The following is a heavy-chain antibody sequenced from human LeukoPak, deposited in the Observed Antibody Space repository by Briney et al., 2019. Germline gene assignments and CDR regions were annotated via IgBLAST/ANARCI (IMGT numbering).Heavy chain of an antibody. D-gene: IGHD3-10*01. CDR3: ARDKLRRSAFDI. CDR2: ISYDGSNK. Sequence: GGSQRLSCAASGFTFSSNAMHWVRQAPGKGLEWVAVISYDGSNKYYADSVKGRFTISRDNSKNTLYLQMNSLRAEDTAVYYCARDKLRRSAFDIWGQGTMVTVSS. CDR1: GFTFSSNA. J-gene: IGHJ3*02. V-gene: IGHV3-30-3*01.